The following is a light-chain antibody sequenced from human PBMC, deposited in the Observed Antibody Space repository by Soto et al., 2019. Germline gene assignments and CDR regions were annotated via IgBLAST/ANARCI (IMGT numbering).Light chain of an antibody. J-gene: IGLJ1*01. CDR1: SSDVGAYNF. V-gene: IGLV2-14*03. CDR3: SAYTVSRTYV. CDR2: NVY. Sequence: QSALTQPASVSGSPGQSITISCTGTSSDVGAYNFVSCHQQHPGKAPKLMIYNVYDRPSGISYRFSGSKSGSTASLTISGLQGEDEADYYCSAYTVSRTYVFGTGTKLTVL.